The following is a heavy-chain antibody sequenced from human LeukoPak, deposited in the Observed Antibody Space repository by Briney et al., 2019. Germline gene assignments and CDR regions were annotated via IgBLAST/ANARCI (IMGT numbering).Heavy chain of an antibody. V-gene: IGHV3-9*01. J-gene: IGHJ4*02. D-gene: IGHD3-22*01. Sequence: SLRLSCAASGFIFNDFAMHWVRQVPGKGLEWVSGIDWSGGDVAYADSVKGRFTISRDNAKKSLFLLMNSLRPEDTAFYYSTKDMDTSGYYRRNFDFWGQVTLVDVSS. CDR2: IDWSGGDV. CDR3: TKDMDTSGYYRRNFDF. CDR1: GFIFNDFA.